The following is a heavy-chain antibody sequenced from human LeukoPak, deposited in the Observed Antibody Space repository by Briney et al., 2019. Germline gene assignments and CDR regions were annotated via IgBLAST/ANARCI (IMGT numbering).Heavy chain of an antibody. J-gene: IGHJ6*02. CDR2: INGDGRNI. Sequence: GGSLRLSCVASGFTFSSYWMHWVRQDPRKGLVWVSRINGDGRNINYADSVRGRFTISRDNAKNSLYLQMNSLRAEDTAVYYCARIGDTAMVYYYYGMDVWGQGTTVTVSS. CDR3: ARIGDTAMVYYYYGMDV. D-gene: IGHD5-18*01. V-gene: IGHV3-74*01. CDR1: GFTFSSYW.